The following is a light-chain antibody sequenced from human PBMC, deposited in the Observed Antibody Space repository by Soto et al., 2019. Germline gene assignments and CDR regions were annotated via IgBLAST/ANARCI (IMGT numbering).Light chain of an antibody. CDR3: QEYQSYSRR. CDR1: QSISSW. J-gene: IGKJ1*01. CDR2: DAS. V-gene: IGKV1-5*01. Sequence: DIQMTQSPSTLSASVGDRVTITCRASQSISSWLAWYQQKPGKAPKLLIYDASSLESGVPLRFSGSGSGTEFTLTISSLKPDDFATYYCQEYQSYSRRFGQGTKVEIK.